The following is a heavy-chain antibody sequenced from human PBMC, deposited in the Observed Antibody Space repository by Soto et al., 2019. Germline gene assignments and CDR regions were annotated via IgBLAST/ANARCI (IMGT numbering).Heavy chain of an antibody. V-gene: IGHV4-59*01. CDR2: IYYSGST. CDR3: ARDKSAAAGRVYYYSYGMDV. J-gene: IGHJ6*02. CDR1: GGSISSYY. D-gene: IGHD6-13*01. Sequence: SETLSLTCTVSGGSISSYYWSWIRQPPGKGLEWIGYIYYSGSTNYNPSLKSRLTISVDTSKNQFSLKLSSVTAADTAVYYCARDKSAAAGRVYYYSYGMDVWGQGTTVTVSS.